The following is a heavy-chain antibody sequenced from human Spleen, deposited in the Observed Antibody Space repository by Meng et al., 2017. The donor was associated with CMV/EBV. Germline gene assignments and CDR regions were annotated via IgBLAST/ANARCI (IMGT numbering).Heavy chain of an antibody. Sequence: GESLKISCAASGITFSRYWMTWIRQAPGKGLEWVANIKQDGSEKYYVDSVKGRFTISRDNAKNSLNLQMNSLRAEDPAVYYCARGGVFMSDWGQGTLVTVSS. V-gene: IGHV3-7*01. CDR1: GITFSRYW. CDR3: ARGGVFMSD. D-gene: IGHD3-16*01. J-gene: IGHJ4*02. CDR2: IKQDGSEK.